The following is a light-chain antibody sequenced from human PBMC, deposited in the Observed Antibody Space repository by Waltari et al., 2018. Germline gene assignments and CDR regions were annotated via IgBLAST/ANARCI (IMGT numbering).Light chain of an antibody. J-gene: IGKJ3*01. Sequence: DIQMTQSPSSLSASVGNRVTITCRASQGINNYLSWYQQKPGKAPKRLIYYASSLESGVPSRFSGSGSGTDYTLTISSLQPEDIATYYCQQYDKFPFTFGPGTKLDIK. CDR3: QQYDKFPFT. V-gene: IGKV1-33*01. CDR1: QGINNY. CDR2: YAS.